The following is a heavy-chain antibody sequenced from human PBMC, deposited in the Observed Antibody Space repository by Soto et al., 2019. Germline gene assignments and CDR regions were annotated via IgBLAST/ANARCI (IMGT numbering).Heavy chain of an antibody. J-gene: IGHJ6*02. Sequence: QVQLVQSGAEVKKPGSSVKVSCKASGGTFSSYAISWVRQAPGQGLEWMGGIIPIFGTANYAQKFQGRVTTTADESTSTAYMELSSLRSEDTAVYYCASLRDIVVVPAAKRYYYYGMDVWGQGTTVTVSS. V-gene: IGHV1-69*01. CDR1: GGTFSSYA. D-gene: IGHD2-2*01. CDR2: IIPIFGTA. CDR3: ASLRDIVVVPAAKRYYYYGMDV.